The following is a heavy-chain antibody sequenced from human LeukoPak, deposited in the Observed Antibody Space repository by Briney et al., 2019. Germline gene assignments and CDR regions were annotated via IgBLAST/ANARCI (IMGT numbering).Heavy chain of an antibody. D-gene: IGHD3-22*01. CDR2: ISGSGGST. V-gene: IGHV3-23*01. CDR3: AKDLDVGSSSGYPDRDY. Sequence: GGSLRLSCAASGFTFSSYAMSWVRQAPGKGLEWVSAISGSGGSTYYADSMKGRFTISRDNSKNTLYLQMNSLRAEDTAVYYCAKDLDVGSSSGYPDRDYWGQGTLVTVSS. J-gene: IGHJ4*02. CDR1: GFTFSSYA.